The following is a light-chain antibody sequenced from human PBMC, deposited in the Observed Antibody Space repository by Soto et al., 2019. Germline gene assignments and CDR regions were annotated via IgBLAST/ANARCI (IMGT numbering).Light chain of an antibody. V-gene: IGLV2-14*03. CDR2: DVS. Sequence: QSVLTQPASVSGSPGQSITISCTGTSSDVGSYNYVSWYQHHPGKAPKLMIYDVSNRPSGVSNRFSGSKSGNTASLTISGLQAEDEADYYCSSYSSSITVAFGGGTKVTVL. CDR3: SSYSSSITVA. CDR1: SSDVGSYNY. J-gene: IGLJ2*01.